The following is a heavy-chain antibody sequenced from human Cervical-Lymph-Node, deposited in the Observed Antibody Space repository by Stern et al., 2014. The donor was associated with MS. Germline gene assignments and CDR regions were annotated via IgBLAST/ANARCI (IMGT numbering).Heavy chain of an antibody. Sequence: QLEQSGGGLVQPGGSLRLSCAASGFTFSSYAMSWGRQAPGQGLEWVSAISGSGGSTYYLEPVKGRFTISRDNSKNTLYLQMNSLRAEDTAVYYCAKSTVTSLSDYWGQGTLVTVSS. CDR3: AKSTVTSLSDY. CDR1: GFTFSSYA. V-gene: IGHV3-23*04. CDR2: ISGSGGST. J-gene: IGHJ4*02. D-gene: IGHD4-17*01.